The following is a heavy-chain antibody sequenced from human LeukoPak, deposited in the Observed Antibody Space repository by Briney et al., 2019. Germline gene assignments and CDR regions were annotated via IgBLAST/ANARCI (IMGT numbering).Heavy chain of an antibody. J-gene: IGHJ6*03. Sequence: GGSLRLSCAASRFTFSSYSMHWVRQAPGKGLEWVSSNSSGGSYIYYADSVEGRFTISRDNAKNSLYLQMNSLRAEDTAVYYCARDYYYYMDVWGKGTTVTVSS. V-gene: IGHV3-21*01. CDR1: RFTFSSYS. CDR2: NSSGGSYI. CDR3: ARDYYYYMDV.